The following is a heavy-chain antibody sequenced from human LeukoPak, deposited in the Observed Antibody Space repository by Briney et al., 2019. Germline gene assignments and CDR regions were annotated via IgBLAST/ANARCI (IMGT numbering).Heavy chain of an antibody. D-gene: IGHD6-6*01. J-gene: IGHJ4*02. CDR3: ARDPYSSSSFDY. CDR1: GFTFSSYS. V-gene: IGHV3-48*01. CDR2: ISRSSSTI. Sequence: PGGSLRLSCAASGFTFSSYSMNWVRQAPGKGLEWVSYISRSSSTIYYADSVKGRFTISRDNAKNSAYLQMNSLRAEDTAVYYCARDPYSSSSFDYWGQGTLVTVSS.